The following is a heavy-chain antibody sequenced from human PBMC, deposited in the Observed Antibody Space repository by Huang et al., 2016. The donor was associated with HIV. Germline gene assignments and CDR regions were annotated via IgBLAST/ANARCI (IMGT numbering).Heavy chain of an antibody. D-gene: IGHD3-22*01. Sequence: QVQLVQSGGEVKKPGASVKVSCKASDYTFTSYGISGVRQDPGQGLGWRGWISTNNGDTNYAQKFQGRVTMTTDTSTSTAYMELRSLRSDDTAVYYCGGSSGYWSFDYWGQGTLVTVSS. V-gene: IGHV1-18*04. CDR1: DYTFTSYG. J-gene: IGHJ4*02. CDR2: ISTNNGDT. CDR3: GGSSGYWSFDY.